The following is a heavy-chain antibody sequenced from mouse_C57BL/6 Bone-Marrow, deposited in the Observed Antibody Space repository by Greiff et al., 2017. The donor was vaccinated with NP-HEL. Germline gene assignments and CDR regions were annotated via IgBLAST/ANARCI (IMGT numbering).Heavy chain of an antibody. Sequence: VQLQQSVAELVRPGASVKLSCTASGFNIKNAHMHWVKQRPEQGLEWIGRIDPANGNTKYAPKFQGKATITADTSSNTAYLQLSSLTSEDTAIYYCAGHYYGSSPYFDYWGQGTTLTVSS. CDR3: AGHYYGSSPYFDY. CDR2: IDPANGNT. J-gene: IGHJ2*01. D-gene: IGHD1-1*01. V-gene: IGHV14-3*01. CDR1: GFNIKNAH.